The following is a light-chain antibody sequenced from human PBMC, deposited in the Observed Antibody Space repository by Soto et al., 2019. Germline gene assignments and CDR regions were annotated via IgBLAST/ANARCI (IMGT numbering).Light chain of an antibody. J-gene: IGKJ5*01. CDR3: QQLHDYSIT. CDR1: QSVTTY. V-gene: IGKV1-39*01. Sequence: DVQMTQSPSSLSASVGDRVTITCLASQSVTTYLNWYQQKPGRAPDLLIYAASTLQSGVPSRFSGSGSGTDFTLTISSLQPEDFATYYCQQLHDYSITFGQGTRLEIK. CDR2: AAS.